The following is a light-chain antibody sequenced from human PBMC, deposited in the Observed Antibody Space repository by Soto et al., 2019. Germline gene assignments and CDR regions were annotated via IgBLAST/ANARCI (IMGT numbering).Light chain of an antibody. CDR2: EVT. J-gene: IGLJ1*01. V-gene: IGLV2-14*01. CDR1: SSDVGAYNS. Sequence: QSALTQPASVSGSPGQSTTISCTGTSSDVGAYNSVSWYQQEPGKAPRLLIYEVTNRPSGVSSRFSGSKSANTASLTISGLQADDVADYYCSSYTRSSNFVCGTGTKVAV. CDR3: SSYTRSSNFV.